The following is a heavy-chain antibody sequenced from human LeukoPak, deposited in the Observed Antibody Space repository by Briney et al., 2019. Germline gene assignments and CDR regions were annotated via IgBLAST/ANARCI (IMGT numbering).Heavy chain of an antibody. CDR1: GYRFTSYW. V-gene: IGHV5-51*01. CDR2: IYPGDSDT. J-gene: IGHJ4*02. CDR3: ARHVHCTNGVCYGLDY. Sequence: GESLKISCKGSGYRFTSYWIGWVRQMPGKGLEWMGIIYPGDSDTRYSPSFQGQVTISADKSISTAYLQWSSLKASDTAMYYCARHVHCTNGVCYGLDYWGQGTLVTVSS. D-gene: IGHD2-8*01.